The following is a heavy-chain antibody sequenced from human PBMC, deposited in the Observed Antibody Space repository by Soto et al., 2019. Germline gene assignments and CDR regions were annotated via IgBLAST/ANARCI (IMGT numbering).Heavy chain of an antibody. CDR1: GFTFSSYS. CDR2: ISSSSSYI. D-gene: IGHD4-4*01. CDR3: ARSYSNYEAPFTYYYYYMDV. V-gene: IGHV3-21*01. Sequence: GGSLRLSCAASGFTFSSYSMNWVRQAPGKGLEWVSSISSSSSYIYYADSVKGRFTISRDNAKNSLYLQMNSLRAEDTAVYYCARSYSNYEAPFTYYYYYMDVWGKGTTVTVSS. J-gene: IGHJ6*03.